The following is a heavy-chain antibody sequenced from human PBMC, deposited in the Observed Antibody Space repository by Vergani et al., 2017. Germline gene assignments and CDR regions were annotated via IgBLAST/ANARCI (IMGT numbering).Heavy chain of an antibody. J-gene: IGHJ4*02. CDR1: GGSISSYY. CDR3: ARGDRGYSYGYYDY. CDR2: IYTSGST. D-gene: IGHD5-18*01. Sequence: QVQLQESGPGLVKPSETLSLTCTVSGGSISSYYWSWIRQPPGKGLEWIGYIYTSGSTNYNPSLKSRVTISVDTSKNQFSLKLSSVTAADTAVYYCARGDRGYSYGYYDYWGQGTLVTVSS. V-gene: IGHV4-4*09.